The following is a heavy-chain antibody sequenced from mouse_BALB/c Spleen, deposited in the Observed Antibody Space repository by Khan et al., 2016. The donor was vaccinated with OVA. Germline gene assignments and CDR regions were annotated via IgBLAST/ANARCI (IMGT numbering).Heavy chain of an antibody. CDR3: ARDSNFDY. J-gene: IGHJ2*01. Sequence: EVQLVESGRGLVQPGGSRKLSCAASGFSFSRFGMHWVLQAPEKSLEWVAYISSDSSTIYYAHTVKGRFTISRDNPKNPLFLQLTSLRSEDTARYYCARDSNFDYWGQGTTLTVSS. V-gene: IGHV5-17*02. CDR1: GFSFSRFG. CDR2: ISSDSSTI.